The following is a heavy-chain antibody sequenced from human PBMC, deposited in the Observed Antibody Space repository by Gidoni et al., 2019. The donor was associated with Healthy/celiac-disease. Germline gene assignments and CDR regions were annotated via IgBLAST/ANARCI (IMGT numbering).Heavy chain of an antibody. CDR1: GFTFDDYA. D-gene: IGHD6-25*01. Sequence: EVQLVESGGGLVQPGRSLRLSCAASGFTFDDYAMHWVRQAPGKGLEWVSGISWNSGSIGYADSVKGRFTISRDNAKNSLYLQMNSLRAEDTALYYCAKGPGSSWGQGTLVTVSS. CDR2: ISWNSGSI. CDR3: AKGPGSS. V-gene: IGHV3-9*01. J-gene: IGHJ4*02.